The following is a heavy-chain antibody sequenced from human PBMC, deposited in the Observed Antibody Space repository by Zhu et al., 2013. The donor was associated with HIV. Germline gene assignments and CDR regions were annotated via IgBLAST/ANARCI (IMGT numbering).Heavy chain of an antibody. Sequence: QVQLVQSGAEVKKPGASVKVSCKASGYTFTSYYMHWVRQAPGQGHEWMGIINPSGGSTSYAQKFQGRVTMTRDTSTTTVYMELSSLRSEDTAVYYCATYCTNGVCFDYWGQGTLVTVSS. V-gene: IGHV1-46*01. CDR3: ATYCTNGVCFDY. J-gene: IGHJ4*02. CDR2: INPSGGST. D-gene: IGHD2-8*01. CDR1: GYTFTSYY.